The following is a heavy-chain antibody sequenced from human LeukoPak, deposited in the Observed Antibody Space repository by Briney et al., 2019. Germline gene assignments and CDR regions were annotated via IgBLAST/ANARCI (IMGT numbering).Heavy chain of an antibody. V-gene: IGHV1-2*02. D-gene: IGHD6-13*01. Sequence: GSSVKVSCKASGGTFSSYAISWVRQAPGQGLEWMGWINPNSGGTNYAQKFQGRVTMTRDTSISTAYMELSRLRSDDTAVYYCARDPRPTYGIAAAGFDYWGQGTLVTVSS. CDR1: GGTFSSYA. J-gene: IGHJ4*02. CDR2: INPNSGGT. CDR3: ARDPRPTYGIAAAGFDY.